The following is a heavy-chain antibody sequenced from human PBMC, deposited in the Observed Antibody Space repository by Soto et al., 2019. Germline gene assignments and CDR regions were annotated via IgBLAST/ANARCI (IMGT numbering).Heavy chain of an antibody. D-gene: IGHD3-10*01. CDR3: ARQFSFYNSGSYGYGMDV. Sequence: ASVKVSCKASGYTFTGYYMHWVRQAPGQGLEWMGWINPNSGGTNYAQKFQGWVTMTRDTSISTAYMELSRLRSDDTAVYYCARQFSFYNSGSYGYGMDVWGQGTTVTVSS. CDR1: GYTFTGYY. CDR2: INPNSGGT. V-gene: IGHV1-2*04. J-gene: IGHJ6*02.